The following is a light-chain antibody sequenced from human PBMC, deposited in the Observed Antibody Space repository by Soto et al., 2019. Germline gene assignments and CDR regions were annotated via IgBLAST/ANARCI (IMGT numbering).Light chain of an antibody. V-gene: IGKV3-20*01. J-gene: IGKJ4*01. Sequence: EIVLTQSPGTLSLSPGERATLSCRANQSVSSSFLAWYQHKPGQAPRLLIYGASSRATGIPDRFSGSGSGTDFTLTISRLEPEDLAVYYCQQYGSSPLTFGGGTKVEIK. CDR1: QSVSSSF. CDR2: GAS. CDR3: QQYGSSPLT.